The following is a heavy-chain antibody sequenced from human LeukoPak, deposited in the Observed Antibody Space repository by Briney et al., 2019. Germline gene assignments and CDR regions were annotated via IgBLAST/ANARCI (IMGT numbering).Heavy chain of an antibody. CDR3: ATGGWKSAFMTY. D-gene: IGHD6-19*01. CDR1: GYTLTELS. V-gene: IGHV1-24*01. Sequence: ASVKVSCKVSGYTLTELSMHWVRQAPGKGLEWMGGFDPEDGETSYAQKFQGRVTMTEDTSTDTAYMELSSLRSEDTAVYYCATGGWKSAFMTYWGQGTLVTVSS. J-gene: IGHJ4*02. CDR2: FDPEDGET.